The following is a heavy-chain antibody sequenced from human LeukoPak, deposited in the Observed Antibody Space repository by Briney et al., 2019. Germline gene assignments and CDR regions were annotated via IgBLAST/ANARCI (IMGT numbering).Heavy chain of an antibody. D-gene: IGHD3-9*01. CDR3: AKDELVDILTGYWGPFDY. V-gene: IGHV3-23*01. J-gene: IGHJ4*02. Sequence: QAGGSLRLSCAASGFTFSSYAMSWVRQAPGKGLEWVSAISGSGGSTYYADSVKGRFTISRDNSKNTLYLQMNSLRAEDTAVYYCAKDELVDILTGYWGPFDYWGQGTLVTVSS. CDR1: GFTFSSYA. CDR2: ISGSGGST.